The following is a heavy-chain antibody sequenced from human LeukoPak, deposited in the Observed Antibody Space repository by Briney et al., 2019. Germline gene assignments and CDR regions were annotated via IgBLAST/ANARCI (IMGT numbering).Heavy chain of an antibody. V-gene: IGHV3-30*18. J-gene: IGHJ6*02. CDR3: AKVFLPGYYYYGMDV. Sequence: GGSLRLSCAASGFTFSSYWMHWVRQAPGKGLEWVAVISYDGSNKYYADSVKGRFTIPRDNSKNTLYLQMNSLRAEDTAVYYCAKVFLPGYYYYGMDVWGQGTTVTVSS. CDR2: ISYDGSNK. CDR1: GFTFSSYW. D-gene: IGHD2/OR15-2a*01.